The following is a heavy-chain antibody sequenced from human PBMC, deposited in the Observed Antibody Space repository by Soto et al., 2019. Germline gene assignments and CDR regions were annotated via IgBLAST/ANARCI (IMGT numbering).Heavy chain of an antibody. CDR2: IYPSDSDT. CDR1: GYNFAGYW. D-gene: IGHD3-3*01. J-gene: IGHJ4*02. CDR3: ARGGVSTRTFDY. V-gene: IGHV5-51*01. Sequence: GESLKISCKGTGYNFAGYWIAWVRQIPGKCLDLMGIIYPSDSDTRYRPSFQGQVTISADKSISSAYLQWSSLRASDTAMYYCARGGVSTRTFDYWGQGTPVTVSS.